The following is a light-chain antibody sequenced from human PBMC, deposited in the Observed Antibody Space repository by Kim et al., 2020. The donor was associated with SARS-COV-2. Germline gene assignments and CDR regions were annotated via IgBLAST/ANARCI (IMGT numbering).Light chain of an antibody. CDR2: KAS. CDR1: QSISSW. Sequence: DIQMTQSPSTLSASVGDGVTITCRASQSISSWLAWYQQKAGKAPKLLIYKASSLESGVPSRFSGSGSGTEFTLTISSLQPDDFATYYCHQYNSYSPEPFGPGTKVDIK. V-gene: IGKV1-5*03. CDR3: HQYNSYSPEP. J-gene: IGKJ1*01.